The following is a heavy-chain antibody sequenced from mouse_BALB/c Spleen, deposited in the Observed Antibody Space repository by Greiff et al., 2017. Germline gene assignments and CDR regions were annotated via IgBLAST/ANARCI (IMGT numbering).Heavy chain of an antibody. CDR3: ARDDGSAWFAY. CDR2: IWAGGST. CDR1: GFSLTSYG. V-gene: IGHV2-9*02. Sequence: VKVVESGPGLVAPSQSLSITCTVSGFSLTSYGVHWVRQPPGKGLEWLGVIWAGGSTNYNSALMSRLSISKDNSKSQVFLKMNSLQTDDTAMYYCARDDGSAWFAYWGQGTLVTVSA. J-gene: IGHJ3*01. D-gene: IGHD2-3*01.